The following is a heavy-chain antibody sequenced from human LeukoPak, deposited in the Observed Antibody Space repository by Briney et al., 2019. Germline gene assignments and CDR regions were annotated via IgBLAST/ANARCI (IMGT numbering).Heavy chain of an antibody. CDR2: IWSDGTNK. D-gene: IGHD4-11*01. J-gene: IGHJ4*02. V-gene: IGHV3-33*01. Sequence: PGGSLKLSCAAAGFTFSHYGMHWVRQAPGKGLEWVAVIWSDGTNKYYAASVKGRFSISRDDSGKTVYLQMTSLRPEDTGIYYCARDAQRGFDYSNSLQYWGQGTPVTVST. CDR3: ARDAQRGFDYSNSLQY. CDR1: GFTFSHYG.